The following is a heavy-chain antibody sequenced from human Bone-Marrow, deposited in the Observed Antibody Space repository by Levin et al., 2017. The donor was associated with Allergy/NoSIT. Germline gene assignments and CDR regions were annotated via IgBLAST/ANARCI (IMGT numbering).Heavy chain of an antibody. CDR3: AKQFCDSTSCYPYFDY. CDR2: LNPDTGDT. Sequence: ASVKVSCKASGYTFTDSYLHWVRQAPGQGLEWMGMLNPDTGDTDYAQRFQGWVTMTRDTSISTAYLEVNSLKSDDTALYYCAKQFCDSTSCYPYFDYWGQGSLVTFSS. CDR1: GYTFTDSY. V-gene: IGHV1-2*04. J-gene: IGHJ4*02. D-gene: IGHD2-2*01.